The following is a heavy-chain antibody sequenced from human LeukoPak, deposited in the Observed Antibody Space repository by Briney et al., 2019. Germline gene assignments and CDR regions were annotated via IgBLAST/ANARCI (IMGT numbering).Heavy chain of an antibody. V-gene: IGHV4-39*07. Sequence: PSETLSLTCTVSGGSISSSSYYWGWIRQPPGKGLEWIGSIHYSGSTNYNPSLKSRVTISVDTSKNQFSLKLSSVTAADTAVYYCARGGDYDIFGDYYYYYMDVWGKGATVTVSS. CDR2: IHYSGST. J-gene: IGHJ6*03. D-gene: IGHD3-9*01. CDR1: GGSISSSSYY. CDR3: ARGGDYDIFGDYYYYYMDV.